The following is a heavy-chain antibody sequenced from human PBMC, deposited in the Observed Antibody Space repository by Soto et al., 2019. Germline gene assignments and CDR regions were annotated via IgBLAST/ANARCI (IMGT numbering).Heavy chain of an antibody. CDR1: GFTFGDYA. D-gene: IGHD5-18*01. Sequence: GGSLRLSCTASGFTFGDYAMSWVRQAPGKGLEWVGFIRSKAYGGTTEYAASVKGRFTISRDDSKSIAYLQMNSLKTEDTAVYYCTRDSPGYSYGYFDYWGQGTLVTVSS. J-gene: IGHJ4*02. V-gene: IGHV3-49*04. CDR2: IRSKAYGGTT. CDR3: TRDSPGYSYGYFDY.